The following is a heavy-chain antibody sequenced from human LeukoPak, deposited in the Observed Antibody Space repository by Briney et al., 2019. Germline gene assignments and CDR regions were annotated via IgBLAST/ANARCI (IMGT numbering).Heavy chain of an antibody. CDR3: AKEFTGGWPFDS. J-gene: IGHJ4*02. D-gene: IGHD6-19*01. CDR2: ISGSDGIV. V-gene: IGHV3-23*01. Sequence: GGSLRLSCAASGFMFASYAMSWVRQAPGKGLEWVAGISGSDGIVYYADSVKGRFTISRDNSKNTLYLQMNRLRVEDTAIYYCAKEFTGGWPFDSWGQGTLVTVSS. CDR1: GFMFASYA.